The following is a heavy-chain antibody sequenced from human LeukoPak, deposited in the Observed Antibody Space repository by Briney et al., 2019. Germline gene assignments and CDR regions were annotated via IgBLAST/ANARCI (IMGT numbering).Heavy chain of an antibody. D-gene: IGHD3-3*01. CDR2: ISGSGGST. Sequence: GGSLRLTCAASGLTFSSYAMRWVRQAPGKGLEWVSAISGSGGSTYYADSVRGRFTISRDNSKNTLDLPMNSLRAEYTAVYYCTISLPYYDFWSGYYTPDAFDIWGQGTMVTVSS. CDR3: TISLPYYDFWSGYYTPDAFDI. CDR1: GLTFSSYA. V-gene: IGHV3-23*01. J-gene: IGHJ3*02.